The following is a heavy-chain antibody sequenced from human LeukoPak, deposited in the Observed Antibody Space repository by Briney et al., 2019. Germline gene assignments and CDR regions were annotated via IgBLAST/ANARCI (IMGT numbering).Heavy chain of an antibody. CDR3: ARSSWFGGRSEWRWFDP. V-gene: IGHV1-18*01. D-gene: IGHD3-10*01. CDR2: ISGYTGNT. J-gene: IGHJ5*02. CDR1: GYTFSSYG. Sequence: ASVKVSCKASGYTFSSYGISWVRQAPGQRLEWMGWISGYTGNTNYAQNLQGRVTMTTDTSTSTAYMELRSLRSDDTALYYCARSSWFGGRSEWRWFDPWGQGTLVTVSS.